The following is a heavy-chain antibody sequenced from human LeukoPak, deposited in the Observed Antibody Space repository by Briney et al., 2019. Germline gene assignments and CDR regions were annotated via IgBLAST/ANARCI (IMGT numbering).Heavy chain of an antibody. J-gene: IGHJ4*02. D-gene: IGHD2-2*01. CDR3: ARTYLYCSSTSCRPTNFDY. V-gene: IGHV1-24*01. CDR1: GYTLTELS. Sequence: EASVKVSCKVSGYTLTELSMHWVRQAPGKGLEWMGGFDPEDGETIYAQKFQGRVTMTRDTSTSTVYMELSSLRSEDTAVYYCARTYLYCSSTSCRPTNFDYWGQGTLVTVSS. CDR2: FDPEDGET.